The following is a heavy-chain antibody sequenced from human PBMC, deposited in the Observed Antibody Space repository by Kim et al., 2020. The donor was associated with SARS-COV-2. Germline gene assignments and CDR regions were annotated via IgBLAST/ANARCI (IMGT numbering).Heavy chain of an antibody. J-gene: IGHJ6*02. Sequence: ASVKVSCKASGYTFTNYYMHWVRQAPGQGLEWMGIINPSGADTRYAQKFQGRVTMTRDTSTNTVYMELYSLRSEDTAVYYCARDSYGSGYYYGMDVWGQG. CDR2: INPSGADT. CDR3: ARDSYGSGYYYGMDV. CDR1: GYTFTNYY. V-gene: IGHV1-46*01. D-gene: IGHD3-10*01.